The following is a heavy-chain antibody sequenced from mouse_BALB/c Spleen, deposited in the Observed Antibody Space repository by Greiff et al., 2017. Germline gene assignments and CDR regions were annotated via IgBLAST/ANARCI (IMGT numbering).Heavy chain of an antibody. CDR3: SYYYGDYEGFAY. Sequence: EVQLQQSGAGLVRSGASVKLSCTASGFNFNGYSMPWVKQTPEQGLEWIGSIGPDNGDTEYAPSVKGKDTMTADTSSNTAYLQLSSLTSEDTAVDYCSYYYGDYEGFAYWGQGTLVTVSA. CDR2: IGPDNGDT. D-gene: IGHD2-13*01. J-gene: IGHJ3*01. CDR1: GFNFNGYS. V-gene: IGHV14-4*02.